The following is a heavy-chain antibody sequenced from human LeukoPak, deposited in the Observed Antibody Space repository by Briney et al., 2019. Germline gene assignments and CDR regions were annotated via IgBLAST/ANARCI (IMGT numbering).Heavy chain of an antibody. V-gene: IGHV3-23*01. CDR1: GFDLTTYA. D-gene: IGHD5-18*01. CDR3: ATVLHTSMTTWAAFDT. J-gene: IGHJ3*02. CDR2: LSASGGGT. Sequence: PGGSLRLSCAASGFDLTTYAMTWVRQTPGKGLEWVSALSASGGGTFYAPSVKGRFTISRDNSKNTVSLQMNSLRAEDTALYYCATVLHTSMTTWAAFDTWGQGTMVTVSS.